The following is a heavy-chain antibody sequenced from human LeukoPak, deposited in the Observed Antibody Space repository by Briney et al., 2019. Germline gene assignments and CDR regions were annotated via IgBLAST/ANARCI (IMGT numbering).Heavy chain of an antibody. Sequence: GGSLRLSCAASGFTFSSYWMSWVRQAPGKGLEWVANIKQDGSEKYYVDSVKGRFTISRDNAKNSLYLQMNSLRAEDTAVYYCARDRSGICSGGSCHSDAFDIWGQGTMVTVSS. CDR1: GFTFSSYW. D-gene: IGHD2-15*01. J-gene: IGHJ3*02. CDR3: ARDRSGICSGGSCHSDAFDI. V-gene: IGHV3-7*03. CDR2: IKQDGSEK.